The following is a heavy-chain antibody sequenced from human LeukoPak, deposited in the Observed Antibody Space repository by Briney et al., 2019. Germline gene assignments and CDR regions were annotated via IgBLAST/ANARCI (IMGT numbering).Heavy chain of an antibody. J-gene: IGHJ4*02. CDR1: GGSISSSSYY. Sequence: PSETLSLTCTVSGGSISSSSYYWGWIRQPPGKGLEWIGSIYYSGSTYYNSSLKSRITISVDTSKNQFSLKLTSVTAADTAVYYCASDRSGLSFCFWDQGTLVTVSS. CDR2: IYYSGST. D-gene: IGHD3-22*01. CDR3: ASDRSGLSFCF. V-gene: IGHV4-39*01.